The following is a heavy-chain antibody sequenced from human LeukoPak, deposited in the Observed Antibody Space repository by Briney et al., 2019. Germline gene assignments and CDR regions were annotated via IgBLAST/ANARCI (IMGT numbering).Heavy chain of an antibody. V-gene: IGHV1-2*04. CDR3: ARSPTGGGLDY. D-gene: IGHD2-15*01. CDR2: INPNSGGT. Sequence: ASVKVSCKASGYTFTGYYMHWVRQAPGQGLEWMGWINPNSGGTNYAQKFQGWVTMTRDTSTSTVYMELSSLRSEDTAVYYCARSPTGGGLDYWGQGTLVTVSS. J-gene: IGHJ4*02. CDR1: GYTFTGYY.